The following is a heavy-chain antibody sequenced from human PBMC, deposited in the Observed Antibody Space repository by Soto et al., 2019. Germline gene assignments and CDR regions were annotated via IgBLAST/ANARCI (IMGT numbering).Heavy chain of an antibody. V-gene: IGHV1-18*01. Sequence: ASVKVSCKASGYTFTSYTVSWVRQAPGQGLEWVGWIGPSSGNTDSARNLQGRVTMTTDTSTSTAYMELRSLRSDDTAVYSCARDTGNFFDYWGQETLVTVSS. J-gene: IGHJ4*02. CDR1: GYTFTSYT. CDR3: ARDTGNFFDY. CDR2: IGPSSGNT.